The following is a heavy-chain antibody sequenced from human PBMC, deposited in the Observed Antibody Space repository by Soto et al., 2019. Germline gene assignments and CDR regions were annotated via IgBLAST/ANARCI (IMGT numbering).Heavy chain of an antibody. CDR3: ARDSFLALYVVFDI. D-gene: IGHD3-10*02. J-gene: IGHJ3*02. V-gene: IGHV1-18*01. CDR2: ISAYNGNT. Sequence: ASVKVSCKASGYTFTSYGISWVRQAPGQGLEWMGWISAYNGNTNYAQNLQGRVTMTTDTSASTAYMELRSLRSDDTAVYYCARDSFLALYVVFDIGGKGKMVPV. CDR1: GYTFTSYG.